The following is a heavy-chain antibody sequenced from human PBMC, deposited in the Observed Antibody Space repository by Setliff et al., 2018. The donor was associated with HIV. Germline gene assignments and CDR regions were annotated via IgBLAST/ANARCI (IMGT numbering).Heavy chain of an antibody. CDR2: INPSGDST. CDR3: ATTGPYSGSLYGMDV. D-gene: IGHD1-26*01. J-gene: IGHJ6*02. CDR1: GYTFTSYY. V-gene: IGHV1-46*01. Sequence: GASVKVSCKASGYTFTSYYMHWVRQAPGQGLEWMGIINPSGDSTSYAQKFQGRVTMTRDTSTNTVYMELSSLRSEDTAVYYCATTGPYSGSLYGMDVWGQGTTVTVSS.